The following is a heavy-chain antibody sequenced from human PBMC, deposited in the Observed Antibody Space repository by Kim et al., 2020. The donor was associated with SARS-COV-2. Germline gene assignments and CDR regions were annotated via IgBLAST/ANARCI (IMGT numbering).Heavy chain of an antibody. Sequence: YAQSVQGGVTMTEDTSTDTAYLELSSLRSEDTAVYYCATDLSPPDYYENYWGQGTLVTVSS. CDR3: ATDLSPPDYYENY. J-gene: IGHJ4*01. D-gene: IGHD3-22*01. V-gene: IGHV1-24*01.